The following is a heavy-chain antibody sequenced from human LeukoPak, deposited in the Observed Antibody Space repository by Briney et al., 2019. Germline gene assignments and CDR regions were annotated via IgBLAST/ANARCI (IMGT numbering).Heavy chain of an antibody. J-gene: IGHJ4*02. D-gene: IGHD5-18*01. V-gene: IGHV3-30*02. CDR2: IRYDGSNK. CDR3: AKDKRDVDTAMVTWLDY. Sequence: TGGSLRLSCAASGFTFSSYGMHWVRQAPGKGLEWVAFIRYDGSNKYYADSVKGRFTISRDNSKNTLYLQMNSLRAEDTAVYYCAKDKRDVDTAMVTWLDYWGQGTLVTVSS. CDR1: GFTFSSYG.